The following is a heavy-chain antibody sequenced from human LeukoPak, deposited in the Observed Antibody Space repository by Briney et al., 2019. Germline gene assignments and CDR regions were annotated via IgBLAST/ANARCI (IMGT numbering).Heavy chain of an antibody. J-gene: IGHJ4*02. Sequence: PSETLSLTCIVSGGSVSSTDFFWSWLRQPPGKGLEWIGYVYHSGSTFYNPSLKNRLTISIDKSKNQFSLNLSSVTAADTAVYYCARDRGGGGLSEPRIDNWGQGTLVTVSS. D-gene: IGHD3-16*01. CDR3: ARDRGGGGLSEPRIDN. CDR1: GGSVSSTDFF. CDR2: VYHSGST. V-gene: IGHV4-30-2*01.